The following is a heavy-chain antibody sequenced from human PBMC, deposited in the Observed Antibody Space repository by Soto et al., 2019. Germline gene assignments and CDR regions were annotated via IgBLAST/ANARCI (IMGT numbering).Heavy chain of an antibody. CDR3: ARDHYYYYSRMDG. CDR1: GHIICSHSSS. V-gene: IGHV6-1*01. CDR2: TYYRSKWYN. J-gene: IGHJ6*02. Sequence: QSPSLTFAISGHIICSHSSSWDWIRRSPSRGLEWLGRTYYRSKWYNDYAVSVKSRITINPDTSKNQFSLQLNSVTPEDTAVNYCARDHYYYYSRMDGCGQGTTVTISS.